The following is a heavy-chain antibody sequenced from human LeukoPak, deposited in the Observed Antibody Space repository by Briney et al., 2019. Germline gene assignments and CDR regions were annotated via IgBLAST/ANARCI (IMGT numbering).Heavy chain of an antibody. D-gene: IGHD3-22*01. J-gene: IGHJ4*02. Sequence: XSWVRQAXXXXLEWMGGIIPIFGTANYAQKFQGRVTITADESTSTAYMELSSLRSEDTAVYYCAGGLDRGVVITPGFDYWGQGTLVTVSS. CDR2: IIPIFGTA. CDR3: AGGLDRGVVITPGFDY. V-gene: IGHV1-69*01.